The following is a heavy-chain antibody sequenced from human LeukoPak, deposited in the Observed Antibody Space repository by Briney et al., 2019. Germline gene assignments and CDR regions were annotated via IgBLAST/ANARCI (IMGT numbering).Heavy chain of an antibody. CDR1: GYSISSGYY. D-gene: IGHD5-24*01. J-gene: IGHJ5*02. CDR3: ARGFVGDGYNSP. CDR2: IYHSGST. V-gene: IGHV4-38-2*01. Sequence: SETLSLTCAVSGYSISSGYYWGWIRQLPGKGLEWIGSIYHSGSTYYNPSLKSRVTISVDTSKNQFSLKLSSVTAADTAVYYCARGFVGDGYNSPWGQGTLVIVSS.